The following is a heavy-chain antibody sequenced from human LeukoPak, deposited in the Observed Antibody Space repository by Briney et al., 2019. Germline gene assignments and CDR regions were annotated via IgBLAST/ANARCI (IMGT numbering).Heavy chain of an antibody. V-gene: IGHV3-7*01. D-gene: IGHD6-19*01. CDR3: ARDEPNTGWPYNDY. CDR1: GFAFGNYW. J-gene: IGHJ4*02. Sequence: GGSLRLSCAASGFAFGNYWMTWVRQAPGKGLEWVANVKQDESEKHYMDSVKGRFTISRDNAKNSLYLQMNSLRAEDTAVYYCARDEPNTGWPYNDYWGQGTLVTVSS. CDR2: VKQDESEK.